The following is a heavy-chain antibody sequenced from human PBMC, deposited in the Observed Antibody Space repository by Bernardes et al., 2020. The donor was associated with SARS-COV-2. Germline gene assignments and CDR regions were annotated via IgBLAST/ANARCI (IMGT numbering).Heavy chain of an antibody. Sequence: GGSLRLSCAASGFTFSSYAMSWVRQAPGKGLEWVSAISGSGGSTYYADSVKGRFTISRDNSKNTLYLQMNSLRAEDTAVYYCAKDFSVWYYYGMDVWGQGTTVTVSS. D-gene: IGHD3-16*01. CDR3: AKDFSVWYYYGMDV. CDR1: GFTFSSYA. V-gene: IGHV3-23*01. J-gene: IGHJ6*02. CDR2: ISGSGGST.